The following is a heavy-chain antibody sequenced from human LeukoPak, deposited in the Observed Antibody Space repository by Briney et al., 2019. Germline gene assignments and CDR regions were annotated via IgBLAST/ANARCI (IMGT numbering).Heavy chain of an antibody. CDR3: AREAGYYDSSGYYGGLIN. CDR1: GGTFSSYA. V-gene: IGHV1-69*05. CDR2: IIPIFGTA. D-gene: IGHD3-22*01. Sequence: SVKVSCKASGGTFSSYAISWVRQAPGQGLEWMGGIIPIFGTANYAQKFQGRVTITTDESTSTAYMELSSLRSEDTAVYYCAREAGYYDSSGYYGGLINWGQGTLVTVS. J-gene: IGHJ4*02.